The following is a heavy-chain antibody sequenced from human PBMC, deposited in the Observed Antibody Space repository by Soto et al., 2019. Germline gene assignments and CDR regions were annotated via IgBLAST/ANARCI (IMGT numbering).Heavy chain of an antibody. Sequence: SVKVSCKASGGTISSYTISWVRQALGQGLEWMGSIIPILGIANYAQKFQGRVTITADKSTSTAYMELSSLRSDDSAVYYCARDRVGGDPDAFDIWGQGTMVTVSS. CDR1: GGTISSYT. D-gene: IGHD2-21*02. V-gene: IGHV1-69*04. CDR3: ARDRVGGDPDAFDI. J-gene: IGHJ3*02. CDR2: IIPILGIA.